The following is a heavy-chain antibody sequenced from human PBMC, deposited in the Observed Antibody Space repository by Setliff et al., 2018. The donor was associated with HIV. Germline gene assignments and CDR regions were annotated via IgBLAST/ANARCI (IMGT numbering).Heavy chain of an antibody. J-gene: IGHJ4*02. Sequence: SETLSLTCTVSGGSMSSYYWSWIRQPAGKGLEWIGRIYPTGSSNYNPSLRSRVTMSVDTSKNQFSLNLNSVTAADTAVYYCARDRGIYNTAKGLDYWGQETLVTVSS. V-gene: IGHV4-4*07. CDR1: GGSMSSYY. D-gene: IGHD3-10*01. CDR2: IYPTGSS. CDR3: ARDRGIYNTAKGLDY.